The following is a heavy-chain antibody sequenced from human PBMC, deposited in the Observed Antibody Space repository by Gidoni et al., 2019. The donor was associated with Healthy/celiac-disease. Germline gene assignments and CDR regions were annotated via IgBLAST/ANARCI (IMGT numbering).Heavy chain of an antibody. V-gene: IGHV4-59*01. D-gene: IGHD6-13*01. CDR1: GGSISSYY. CDR2: IYYSGST. J-gene: IGHJ4*02. CDR3: ARLAGPGIALD. Sequence: QVQLQESGPGLVKPSETLSLTCTVSGGSISSYYWSWIRQPPGKGLEWIGYIYYSGSTNYNPSLKSRVTISVDTSKNQFSLKLSSVTPADTAVYYCARLAGPGIALDWGQGTLVTVSS.